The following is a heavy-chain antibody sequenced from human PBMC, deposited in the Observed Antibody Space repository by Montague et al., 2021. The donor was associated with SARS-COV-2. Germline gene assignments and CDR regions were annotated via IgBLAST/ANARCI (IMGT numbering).Heavy chain of an antibody. CDR2: IHYTGRT. Sequence: SETLSLTCSVSDDSITGYYWCWIRQPPGKGLEWIGYIHYTGRTNYNASLKSRVTISIETSKNQFSLRLNSVTAADTAVYYCARGNYLDYWGQGTLVIVSS. J-gene: IGHJ4*02. V-gene: IGHV4-59*01. CDR3: ARGNYLDY. CDR1: DDSITGYY.